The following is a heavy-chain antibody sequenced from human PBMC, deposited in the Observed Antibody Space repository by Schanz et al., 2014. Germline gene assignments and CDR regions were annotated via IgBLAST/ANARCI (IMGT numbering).Heavy chain of an antibody. Sequence: QVQLQESGPGLVKPSETLSLTCTVSGGSISSDSYSWSWIRQPAGKGLEWIGRISTSGSTNYNPSLKSRLATPLDTSKNHLSLNLSSVPAADTAVYYCAGGRGEVATIFHYYYFYYMDVWGKGTTVSVSS. J-gene: IGHJ6*03. V-gene: IGHV4-61*02. CDR3: AGGRGEVATIFHYYYFYYMDV. CDR1: GGSISSDSYS. D-gene: IGHD5-12*01. CDR2: ISTSGST.